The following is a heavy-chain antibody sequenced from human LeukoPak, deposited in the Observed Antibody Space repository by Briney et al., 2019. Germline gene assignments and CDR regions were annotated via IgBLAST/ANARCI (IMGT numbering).Heavy chain of an antibody. CDR1: GGSISSGSYY. J-gene: IGHJ5*02. CDR3: ARSYDSSSSSFGP. Sequence: PSETLSLTCTVSGGSISSGSYYWSWIRQPAGKGLEWIGRIYSSGSSNYNPSLKSRVTMSVDTSKNQFSLKLSSVTAADTAVYYCARSYDSSSSSFGPWGQGTLVTVSS. V-gene: IGHV4-61*02. CDR2: IYSSGSS. D-gene: IGHD6-13*01.